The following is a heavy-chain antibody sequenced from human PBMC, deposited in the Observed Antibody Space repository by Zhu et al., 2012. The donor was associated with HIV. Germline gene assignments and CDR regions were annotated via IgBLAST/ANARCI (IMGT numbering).Heavy chain of an antibody. J-gene: IGHJ4*02. Sequence: QVQLQESGPGLVKPSETLSLTCAVSGYSISSGYYWGWIRQPPGKGLEWIGSIYHSGSTYYNPSLKSRVTISVDTSKNQFSLKLSSVTAADTAVYYCARDSHDSSGYYYWGWGWTTFDYWGQGTLVTVSS. CDR3: ARDSHDSSGYYYWGWGWTTFDY. D-gene: IGHD3-22*01. V-gene: IGHV4-38-2*02. CDR2: IYHSGST. CDR1: GYSISSGYY.